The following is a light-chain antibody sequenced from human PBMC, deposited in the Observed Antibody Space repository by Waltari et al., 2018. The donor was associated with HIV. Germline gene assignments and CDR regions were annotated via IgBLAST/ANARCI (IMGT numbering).Light chain of an antibody. CDR3: ETWDHNIRV. V-gene: IGLV4-60*03. CDR2: LEGNGDY. CDR1: SGHRSYI. J-gene: IGLJ3*02. Sequence: QPVLTQSSSASASLGSSVKLTCTLSSGHRSYIIAWHQQQPGKAPRYLMKLEGNGDYNKGSGVPDRFSGSSSGADRYLTMSNVQAEDEADYYCETWDHNIRVFGGGTKLTVL.